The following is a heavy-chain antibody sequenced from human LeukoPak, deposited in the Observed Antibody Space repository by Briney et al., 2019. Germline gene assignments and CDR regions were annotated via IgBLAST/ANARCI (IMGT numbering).Heavy chain of an antibody. CDR3: ARVKRGIGYALGY. D-gene: IGHD5-12*01. CDR2: IYYSGNT. J-gene: IGHJ4*02. CDR1: GDSVSSGVYY. Sequence: SETLSLTCTVSGDSVSSGVYYWSWIRQPPGKGLEWIGYIYYSGNTNYNPSFKSRVTISVDSSKNQFSLKLSSGTAADTAVYYCARVKRGIGYALGYWGQGTLVTVSS. V-gene: IGHV4-61*08.